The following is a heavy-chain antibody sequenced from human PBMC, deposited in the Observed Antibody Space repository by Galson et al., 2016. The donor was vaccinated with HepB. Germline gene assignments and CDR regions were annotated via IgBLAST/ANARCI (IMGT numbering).Heavy chain of an antibody. Sequence: LSLTCTVSGGSLSSSSYYWGWIRQPPGKGLEWIGSLYYTGGSDYNPSLKSRVTISVDTSKNQFSLRVGSVTAADTAVYYCARIAVTLDYYFDYWGQGTLVTGSS. V-gene: IGHV4-39*01. CDR3: ARIAVTLDYYFDY. J-gene: IGHJ4*02. D-gene: IGHD6-19*01. CDR1: GGSLSSSSYY. CDR2: LYYTGGS.